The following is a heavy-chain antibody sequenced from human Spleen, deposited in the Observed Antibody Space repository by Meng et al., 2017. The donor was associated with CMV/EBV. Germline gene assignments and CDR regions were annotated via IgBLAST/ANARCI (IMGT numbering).Heavy chain of an antibody. CDR1: GFTFSYYS. V-gene: IGHV3-21*01. CDR2: ISSSSNYI. J-gene: IGHJ6*02. D-gene: IGHD6-13*01. Sequence: GGSLRLSCAGSGFTFSYYSMNLVRQAPGKGLEWVSSISSSSNYINYADSVKGRFTISRDNARNSVYLQMNSLRAGDTAVYYCAREGQQLIYYYGMDVWGQGTTVTVSS. CDR3: AREGQQLIYYYGMDV.